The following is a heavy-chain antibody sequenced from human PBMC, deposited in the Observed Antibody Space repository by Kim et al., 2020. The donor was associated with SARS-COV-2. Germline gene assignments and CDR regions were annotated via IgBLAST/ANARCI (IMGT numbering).Heavy chain of an antibody. CDR1: GGSISSGGYY. D-gene: IGHD6-13*01. J-gene: IGHJ4*02. Sequence: SETLSLTCTVSGGSISSGGYYWSWIRQHPGKGLEWIGYIYYSGSTYYNPSLKSRVTISVDTSKNQFSLKLSSVTAADTAVYYCARGVFWGKTERLRWFDYWGQGTLVTVSS. V-gene: IGHV4-31*03. CDR2: IYYSGST. CDR3: ARGVFWGKTERLRWFDY.